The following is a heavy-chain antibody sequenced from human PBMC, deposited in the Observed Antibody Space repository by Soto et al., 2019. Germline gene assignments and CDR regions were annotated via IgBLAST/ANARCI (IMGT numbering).Heavy chain of an antibody. V-gene: IGHV3-21*01. J-gene: IGHJ4*02. CDR2: ISSSSSYI. CDR3: AREVGILLMSGVDD. CDR1: GFTFSSYS. D-gene: IGHD2-15*01. Sequence: GGSLRLSCAASGFTFSSYSMNWVRQAPGKGLEWVSSISSSSSYIYYADSVKGRFTISRDNAKNSLYLQMNSLRAEDTAVYYCAREVGILLMSGVDDWGQGILVTVSS.